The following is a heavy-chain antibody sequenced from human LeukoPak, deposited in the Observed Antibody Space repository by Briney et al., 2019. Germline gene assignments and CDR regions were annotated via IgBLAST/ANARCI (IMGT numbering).Heavy chain of an antibody. CDR1: GFTFSSYA. CDR3: AKSPYYGATTRGYYFDY. V-gene: IGHV3-23*01. D-gene: IGHD1-26*01. CDR2: ITGSGGST. Sequence: GGSLRLSCAASGFTFSSYAMSWVRQAPGRGLEWVSVITGSGGSTYYADSVKGRFTISRDNSKNTLYLQMNSLRAEDTAVYYCAKSPYYGATTRGYYFDYWGQGTLVTVSS. J-gene: IGHJ4*02.